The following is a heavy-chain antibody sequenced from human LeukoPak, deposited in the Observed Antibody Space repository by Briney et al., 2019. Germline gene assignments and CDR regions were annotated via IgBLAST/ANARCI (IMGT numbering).Heavy chain of an antibody. CDR1: GFTFGDYS. J-gene: IGHJ4*02. Sequence: GGSLRLSCAASGFTFGDYSMHWVRQAPGKGLKWVSFISWDGGSTAYADSVKGRFTISRDNSKNSLYLQMNSLRTDDTALYYCAKDLSTSGWILDGWGQGTLVTVSS. D-gene: IGHD6-19*01. CDR2: ISWDGGST. CDR3: AKDLSTSGWILDG. V-gene: IGHV3-43*01.